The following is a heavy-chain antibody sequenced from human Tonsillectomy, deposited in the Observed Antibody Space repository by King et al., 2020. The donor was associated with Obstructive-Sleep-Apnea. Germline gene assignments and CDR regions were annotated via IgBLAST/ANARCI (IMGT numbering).Heavy chain of an antibody. V-gene: IGHV4-59*01. CDR1: GGSISSYY. CDR2: IYYSGST. D-gene: IGHD6-19*01. CDR3: ARTAYSRGWYYFDY. J-gene: IGHJ4*02. Sequence: VQLQESGPGLVKPSETLSLTCTVSGGSISSYYWSWIRQPPGKGLEWIGYIYYSGSTNYNPSLKSRVTISVATSKNQFSLKLSSVTAADTAVYYCARTAYSRGWYYFDYWGQGTLVTVSS.